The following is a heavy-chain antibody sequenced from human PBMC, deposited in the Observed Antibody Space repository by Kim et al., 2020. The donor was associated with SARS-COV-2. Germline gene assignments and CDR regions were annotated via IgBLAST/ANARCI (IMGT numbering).Heavy chain of an antibody. J-gene: IGHJ1*01. V-gene: IGHV3-33*01. Sequence: GGSLRLSCAASGFTFSDYGMHWVRQAPGKGLEWVSSIWYNGSNKYYPDSVKGRFTISRDNSKNTLFLQMNSLTAEDTAVYYCARERHDYDAYGEWDLGYWGQGTLVTVSS. CDR2: IWYNGSNK. D-gene: IGHD4-17*01. CDR3: ARERHDYDAYGEWDLGY. CDR1: GFTFSDYG.